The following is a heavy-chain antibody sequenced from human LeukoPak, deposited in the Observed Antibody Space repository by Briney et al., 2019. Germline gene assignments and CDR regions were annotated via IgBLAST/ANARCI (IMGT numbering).Heavy chain of an antibody. V-gene: IGHV4-39*07. CDR1: GGSISSSSYY. J-gene: IGHJ3*02. CDR2: IYYSGST. D-gene: IGHD3-22*01. CDR3: ASAATYYDSSGYPDAFDI. Sequence: KASETLSLTCTVSGGSISSSSYYWGWIRQPPGKGLEWIGSIYYSGSTYYNPSLKSRVTISVDTSKNQFSLKLSSVTAADTAVYYCASAATYYDSSGYPDAFDIWGQGTMVTVSS.